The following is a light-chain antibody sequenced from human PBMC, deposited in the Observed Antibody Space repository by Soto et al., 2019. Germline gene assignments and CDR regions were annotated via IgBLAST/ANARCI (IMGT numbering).Light chain of an antibody. Sequence: DIQMTQSPSTLSASVGDRVTITCRASQSISSWLAWYQQKPGKAPKLLIYDASALPRGVPSGFSGSGSGTKFTLTIASLQPDDFATYYCQQYETFSGTFGQGTKVDIK. J-gene: IGKJ1*01. CDR2: DAS. V-gene: IGKV1-5*01. CDR1: QSISSW. CDR3: QQYETFSGT.